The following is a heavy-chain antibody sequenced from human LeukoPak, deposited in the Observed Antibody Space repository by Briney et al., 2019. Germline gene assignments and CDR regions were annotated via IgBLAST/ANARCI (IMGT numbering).Heavy chain of an antibody. CDR2: IYPGDSET. Sequence: GESLQISCQGSGYSFTSYWIGWVRQMPGKGLEWMGIIYPGDSETRYSPSFQGQVTISADKTISTAYLQWSSLKASDTAMYYCARNVIVGATKSAFDIWGQGTMVTVSS. D-gene: IGHD1-26*01. V-gene: IGHV5-51*01. CDR1: GYSFTSYW. CDR3: ARNVIVGATKSAFDI. J-gene: IGHJ3*02.